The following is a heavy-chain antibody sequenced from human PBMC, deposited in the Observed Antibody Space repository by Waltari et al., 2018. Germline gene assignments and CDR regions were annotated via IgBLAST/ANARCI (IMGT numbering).Heavy chain of an antibody. CDR1: GFAFQGFE. V-gene: IGHV3-48*03. D-gene: IGHD6-6*01. CDR3: AKGQFSTTSGCDY. CDR2: ISSSGSAI. Sequence: EVQLVESGGGLGQSGGSLRLSGAASGFAFQGFEMHWVRQAPGKGLEWVSHISSSGSAIYHADSVKGRFTISRDNAKNSLYLQMNNLRVDDTAIYYCAKGQFSTTSGCDYWGQGTLVTVSS. J-gene: IGHJ4*02.